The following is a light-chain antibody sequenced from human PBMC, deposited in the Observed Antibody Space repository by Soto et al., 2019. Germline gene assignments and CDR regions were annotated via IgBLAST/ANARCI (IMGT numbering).Light chain of an antibody. J-gene: IGKJ5*01. V-gene: IGKV1-9*01. Sequence: DIQLSQSPSFLSASVGDRVTITCRASQGISNYLAWYQRKPGKAPKLLISTASILQSVVPSRFSGSGSGTEFTLTISSLQPEDFATYYCQQLTSYPITFGQGTRLEIK. CDR1: QGISNY. CDR2: TAS. CDR3: QQLTSYPIT.